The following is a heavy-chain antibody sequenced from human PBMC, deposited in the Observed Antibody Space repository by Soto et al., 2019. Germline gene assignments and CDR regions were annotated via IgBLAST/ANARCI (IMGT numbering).Heavy chain of an antibody. CDR1: GFIFSSSA. V-gene: IGHV3-23*01. CDR3: ARGLIGITISLYYFDY. J-gene: IGHJ4*02. D-gene: IGHD3-9*01. Sequence: QPGGSLRLSCSASGFIFSSSAMNWVRQAPGKGLEWVSAISGSGGSIYYADSVKGRFTISRDNAKNSLYLQMNSLRAEDTAVYYCARGLIGITISLYYFDYWGQGTLVTVSS. CDR2: ISGSGGSI.